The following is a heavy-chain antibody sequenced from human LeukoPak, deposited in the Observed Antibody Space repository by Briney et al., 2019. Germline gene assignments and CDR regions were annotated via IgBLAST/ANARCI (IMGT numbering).Heavy chain of an antibody. CDR1: GFAVSSNY. CDR3: ARWYYDILTGYYPAFDI. V-gene: IGHV3-66*01. CDR2: IYSGGST. Sequence: AGGSLRLSCAASGFAVSSNYMSWVRQAPGKGLEWVSVIYSGGSTYYADSVKGRFTISRDNSKNTLYLQMNSLRAEDTAVYYCARWYYDILTGYYPAFDIWGRGTMVTVSS. D-gene: IGHD3-9*01. J-gene: IGHJ3*02.